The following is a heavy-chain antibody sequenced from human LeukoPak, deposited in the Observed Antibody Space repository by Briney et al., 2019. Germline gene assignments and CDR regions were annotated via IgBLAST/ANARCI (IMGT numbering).Heavy chain of an antibody. J-gene: IGHJ4*02. V-gene: IGHV3-23*01. CDR3: AKGHTYYYDSSGRTSNYYFDF. D-gene: IGHD3-22*01. CDR1: GFTFSSYA. Sequence: PGGSLRLSCAASGFTFSSYAMSWVRQAPGKGLEWVSAISGSGGSTYYADSVKGRFTISRGNSKNTLYLQMNSLRAEDTAVYYCAKGHTYYYDSSGRTSNYYFDFWGQGTLVTVSS. CDR2: ISGSGGST.